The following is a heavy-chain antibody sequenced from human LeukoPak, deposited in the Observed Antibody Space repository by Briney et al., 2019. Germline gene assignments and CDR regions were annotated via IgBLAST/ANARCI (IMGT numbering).Heavy chain of an antibody. CDR3: AKDHGYQLLYFDY. D-gene: IGHD2-2*01. J-gene: IGHJ4*02. V-gene: IGHV3-23*01. CDR1: GFTFSSYA. CDR2: ISGSGGST. Sequence: GGSLRLSCAASGFTFSSYAMSWVRQAPGKGLEWVSAISGSGGSTYYADSVKGRFTISRDNSKNTLYLQMNSLRAEGTAVYYCAKDHGYQLLYFDYWGQGTLVTVSS.